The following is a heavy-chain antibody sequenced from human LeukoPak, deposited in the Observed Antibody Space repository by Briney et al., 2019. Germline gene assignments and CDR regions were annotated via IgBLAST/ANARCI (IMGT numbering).Heavy chain of an antibody. V-gene: IGHV3-66*01. CDR2: IYSGGST. CDR1: GFTVSSNY. J-gene: IGHJ4*02. CDR3: ARVERGLFRFDY. D-gene: IGHD3-10*01. Sequence: GSLRLSCAASGFTVSSNYMSWVRQAPGKGLEWVSVIYSGGSTYYADSVKGRFTISRDNSKNTLYLQMNSLGAEDTAVYYCARVERGLFRFDYWGQGTLVTVSS.